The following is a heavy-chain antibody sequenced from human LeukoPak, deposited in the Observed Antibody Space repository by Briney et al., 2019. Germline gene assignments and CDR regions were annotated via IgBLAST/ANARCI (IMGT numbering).Heavy chain of an antibody. V-gene: IGHV3-30*02. CDR2: IRYEGSNK. CDR3: AKDGLKDIVLMVYGEGYYFDY. D-gene: IGHD2-8*01. J-gene: IGHJ4*02. CDR1: GFTFSSYW. Sequence: GGSLRLSCAASGFTFSSYWMSWVRQAPGKGLEWVAFIRYEGSNKYYADSVMGRFTISRDNSKNTLYLQMNSLRAEDTAVYYCAKDGLKDIVLMVYGEGYYFDYWGQGTLVTVSS.